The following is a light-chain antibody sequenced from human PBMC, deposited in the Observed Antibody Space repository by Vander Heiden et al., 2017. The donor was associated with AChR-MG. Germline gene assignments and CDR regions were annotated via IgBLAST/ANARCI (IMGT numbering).Light chain of an antibody. CDR2: EVS. CDR1: GPNVGRYNL. J-gene: IGLJ2*01. Sequence: SALTQPSSVSRSPGQSISIYCTGTGPNVGRYNLFSCDPQHPDKAPKLIIYEVSKRPSGVSFRFSGSQSGSTASLTISGLQAEDEADYYCCSYAGHSTFVFGGGTKLTVL. V-gene: IGLV2-23*02. CDR3: CSYAGHSTFV.